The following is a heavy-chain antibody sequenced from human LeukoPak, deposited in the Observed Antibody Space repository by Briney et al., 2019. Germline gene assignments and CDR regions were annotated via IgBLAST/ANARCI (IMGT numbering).Heavy chain of an antibody. CDR2: INPNSGGT. D-gene: IGHD2-2*01. V-gene: IGHV1-2*02. CDR3: ASRYCSSTSCTGPLSDY. CDR1: GYTFTSYY. Sequence: ASVKVSCKASGYTFTSYYMHWVRQAPGQGLEWMGWINPNSGGTNYAQKFQGRVTMTRDTSISTAYMELSRLRSDDTAVYYCASRYCSSTSCTGPLSDYWGQGTLVTVSS. J-gene: IGHJ4*02.